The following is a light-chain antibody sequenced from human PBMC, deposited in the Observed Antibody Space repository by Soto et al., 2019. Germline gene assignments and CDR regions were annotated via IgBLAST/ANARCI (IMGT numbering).Light chain of an antibody. Sequence: QSALTQPAAVSGTPGQSIAISCTGASSDIGAYNYVSWYQQHPGRAPRLMIYDVSHRPSGVSDRFSGSKSGNTASLTISGLQAEDEADYYCSSSISTNRAVFGGGTQLTVL. CDR1: SSDIGAYNY. V-gene: IGLV2-14*03. CDR3: SSSISTNRAV. J-gene: IGLJ7*01. CDR2: DVS.